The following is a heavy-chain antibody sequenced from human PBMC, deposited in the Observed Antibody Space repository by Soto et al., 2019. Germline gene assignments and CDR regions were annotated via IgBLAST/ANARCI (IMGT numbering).Heavy chain of an antibody. Sequence: EVQLLESGGGLAHPGGVPETLLCSLWIHLQQLCHELGPPGSREGAGVVSSISGGGDSTYYADSVRGRFTVSRDNSRNTVYLQMDSLRADDTAVFFCTKEFSATRLGGEFFHFWGQGTLIAVSS. CDR3: TKEFSATRLGGEFFHF. J-gene: IGHJ4*02. CDR2: ISGGGDST. CDR1: IHLQQLC. V-gene: IGHV3-23*01. D-gene: IGHD3-10*01.